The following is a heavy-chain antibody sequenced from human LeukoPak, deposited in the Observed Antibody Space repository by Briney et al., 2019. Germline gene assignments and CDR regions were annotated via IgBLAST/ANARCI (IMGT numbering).Heavy chain of an antibody. CDR3: ARDYDWALDH. CDR1: GFPFSSYI. V-gene: IGHV3-48*02. CDR2: INHNGEAI. J-gene: IGHJ4*02. D-gene: IGHD3-9*01. Sequence: GGSLRLSCEASGFPFSSYIMSWVRQAPGKGLEWISYINHNGEAIYYPDFVKGRFTISRDNAKNSLYLQMNALRDEDTAVYYCARDYDWALDHWGQGTRVTVSS.